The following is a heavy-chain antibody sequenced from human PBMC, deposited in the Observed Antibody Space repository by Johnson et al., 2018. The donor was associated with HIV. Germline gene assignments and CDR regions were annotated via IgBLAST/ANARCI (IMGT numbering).Heavy chain of an antibody. Sequence: QMQLVESGGGVVQPGRSLRLSCAASGFTFSSYAMHWVRQAPGKGLEWVAVISYDGSNKCYADSVKGRFTTSRDNSKNTLYLQMNSLRAEDTAVYYCARDQTGVTTIWGQGTMVTVSS. D-gene: IGHD7-27*01. V-gene: IGHV3-30*04. CDR3: ARDQTGVTTI. J-gene: IGHJ3*02. CDR1: GFTFSSYA. CDR2: ISYDGSNK.